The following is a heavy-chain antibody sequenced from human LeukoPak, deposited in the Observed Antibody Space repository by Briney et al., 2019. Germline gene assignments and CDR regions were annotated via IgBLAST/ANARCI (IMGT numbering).Heavy chain of an antibody. J-gene: IGHJ3*02. CDR2: VSGRSSYI. Sequence: GGSLRLSCAASGFTFSYYNMNWFRQPPGKGLEWVSSVSGRSSYIYYADSVKGRFTISRDNAKNSLYLQMNSLRAEDTAVYYCARDSIYDAFEIWGQGTMVTVSS. D-gene: IGHD2-21*01. V-gene: IGHV3-21*01. CDR3: ARDSIYDAFEI. CDR1: GFTFSYYN.